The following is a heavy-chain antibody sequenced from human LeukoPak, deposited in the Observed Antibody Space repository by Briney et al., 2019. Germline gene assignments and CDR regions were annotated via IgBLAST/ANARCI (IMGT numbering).Heavy chain of an antibody. CDR2: ISTDGSST. V-gene: IGHV3-74*01. J-gene: IGHJ4*02. Sequence: AGGSLRLSCAASGFTFSSSAMSWVRQAPGKGLVWVSRISTDGSSTTYADSVKGRFTISRDNAKNTLFLQMNSLRAEDTAVYYCTRDKNYSFDYWGQGILVTVSS. CDR1: GFTFSSSA. D-gene: IGHD1-7*01. CDR3: TRDKNYSFDY.